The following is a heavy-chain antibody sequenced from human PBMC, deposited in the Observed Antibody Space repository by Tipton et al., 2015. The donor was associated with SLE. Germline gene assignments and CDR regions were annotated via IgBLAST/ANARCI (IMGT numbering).Heavy chain of an antibody. Sequence: QLVQSGPEVKKPGASVKVSCKTSGYSFTDYFIHWVRQAPGQGLEWMGIANPTGGSATSAQRFQGRVTMTSDTSTSTVYLELSSLRSEDTAVYYCARAPGIAAAGFDYWGQGTLVTVSS. J-gene: IGHJ4*02. CDR1: GYSFTDYF. CDR2: ANPTGGSA. V-gene: IGHV1-46*01. D-gene: IGHD6-13*01. CDR3: ARAPGIAAAGFDY.